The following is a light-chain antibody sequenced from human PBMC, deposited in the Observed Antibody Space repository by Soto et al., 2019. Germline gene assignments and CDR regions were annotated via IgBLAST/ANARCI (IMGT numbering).Light chain of an antibody. CDR2: AAS. CDR3: QQLNSYPIT. Sequence: DIQITQSPSSLSSSVLDRFTITCRASQSISSYLNWYQQKPGKAPKLLIYAASSLQSGVPSRFSGSGSGTEFTLTISSLQPEDFATYYCQQLNSYPITFGQGTRLEI. CDR1: QSISSY. V-gene: IGKV1-9*01. J-gene: IGKJ5*01.